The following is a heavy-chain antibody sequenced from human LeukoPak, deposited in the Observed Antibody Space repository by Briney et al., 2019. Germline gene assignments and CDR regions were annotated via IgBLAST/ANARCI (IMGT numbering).Heavy chain of an antibody. Sequence: GGSLRHSCAASGFTFSNYWMHWVRQAPGKGLVWVSRINSDMSSTNYADSVKGRFTISRDNAKNTLYLQMNSLRAEDTAVYYCARDIAVSGNYFDYWGQGTLVTVSS. CDR3: ARDIAVSGNYFDY. V-gene: IGHV3-74*01. CDR2: INSDMSST. J-gene: IGHJ4*02. D-gene: IGHD6-19*01. CDR1: GFTFSNYW.